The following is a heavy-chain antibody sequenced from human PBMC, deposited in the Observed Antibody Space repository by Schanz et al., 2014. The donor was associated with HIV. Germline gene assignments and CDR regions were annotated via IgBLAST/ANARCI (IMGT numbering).Heavy chain of an antibody. Sequence: QVQLVESGGGVVQPGRSLRLSCTASGLTFSSSIMHWVRQAPGKGLEWVAVISYDGSNKYYADSVKGRFTISRDNSKNTLYLQMTSLRVEDTAVYYCTGGLYYDSDRFDPWGQGTLVTVSS. CDR2: ISYDGSNK. J-gene: IGHJ5*02. V-gene: IGHV3-30*03. D-gene: IGHD3-22*01. CDR3: TGGLYYDSDRFDP. CDR1: GLTFSSSI.